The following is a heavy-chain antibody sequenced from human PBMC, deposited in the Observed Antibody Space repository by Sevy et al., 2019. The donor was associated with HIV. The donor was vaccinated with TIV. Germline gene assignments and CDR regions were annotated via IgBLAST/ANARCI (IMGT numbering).Heavy chain of an antibody. CDR1: GFTFSSYA. CDR3: AKESDTYYDSSGYVGAFDY. Sequence: GGSLRLSCAASGFTFSSYAMSWVRRAPGKGLEWVSGPGGSGGSTDYADSVKGRFTISRDNSKNTLYLQMNSLTAEDTAVYYCAKESDTYYDSSGYVGAFDYWGQGTLVTVSS. V-gene: IGHV3-23*01. D-gene: IGHD3-22*01. CDR2: PGGSGGST. J-gene: IGHJ4*02.